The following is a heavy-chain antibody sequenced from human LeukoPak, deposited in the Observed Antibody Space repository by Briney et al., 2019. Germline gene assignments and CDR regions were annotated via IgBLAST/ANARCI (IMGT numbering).Heavy chain of an antibody. Sequence: PGGSLRLSCAASGFTFSSYAMHWVRQAPGKGLEWVAVISYDGSNKYYADSVKGRFTISRDNSKNTLYLQMNSLRAEDTAVYYCARGRDYYGSGSSYFDYWGQGTLVTVSS. D-gene: IGHD3-10*01. CDR1: GFTFSSYA. CDR3: ARGRDYYGSGSSYFDY. J-gene: IGHJ4*02. V-gene: IGHV3-30-3*01. CDR2: ISYDGSNK.